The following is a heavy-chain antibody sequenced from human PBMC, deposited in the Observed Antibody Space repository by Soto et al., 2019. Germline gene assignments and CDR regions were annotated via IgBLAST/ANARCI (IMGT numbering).Heavy chain of an antibody. D-gene: IGHD4-17*01. CDR3: ARGNGGYLGAAFDI. CDR1: GFTFSSYA. CDR2: ISYDGSNK. V-gene: IGHV3-30-3*01. J-gene: IGHJ3*02. Sequence: HPGGSLRLSXAASGFTFSSYAMHWVRQAPGKGLEWVAVISYDGSNKYYADSVKGRFTISRDNSKNTLYLQMNSLRAEDTAVYYCARGNGGYLGAAFDIWGQGTMVTVSS.